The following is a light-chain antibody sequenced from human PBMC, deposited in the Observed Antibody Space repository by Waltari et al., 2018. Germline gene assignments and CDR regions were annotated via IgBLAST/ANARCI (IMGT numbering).Light chain of an antibody. Sequence: DVVMTQSPLSLPVTLGQPASISCRSSQSLVHSDGNTYLSWFQQRPGQSPRRLIYKVSNRESGVPDRFSCSGSGTDFTLKISRVEAEDIAIYYCMQGIHWPRSFGQGTKVEIE. V-gene: IGKV2-30*02. J-gene: IGKJ1*01. CDR1: QSLVHSDGNTY. CDR3: MQGIHWPRS. CDR2: KVS.